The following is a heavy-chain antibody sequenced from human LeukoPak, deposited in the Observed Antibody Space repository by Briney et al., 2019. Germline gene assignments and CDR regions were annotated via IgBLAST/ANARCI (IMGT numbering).Heavy chain of an antibody. J-gene: IGHJ4*02. CDR1: GFTFSSYG. D-gene: IGHD3-3*01. CDR3: ARGRSGYSPYDY. Sequence: PGRSLRLSCAASGFTFSSYGMHWVRQAPGKGLEWVAVIWYDGSNKYYADSVKGRFTISRDNSKNTLYLQMNSLRAEDTAVYYCARGRSGYSPYDYWGQGTLVTVSS. CDR2: IWYDGSNK. V-gene: IGHV3-33*01.